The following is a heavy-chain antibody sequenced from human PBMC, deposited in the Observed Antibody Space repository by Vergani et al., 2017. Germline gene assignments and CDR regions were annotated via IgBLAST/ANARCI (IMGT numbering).Heavy chain of an antibody. CDR2: IKSKTDGGTT. J-gene: IGHJ4*02. CDR1: GFTFSNAW. CDR3: TTDRSGYCSGGSCYWVDY. V-gene: IGHV3-15*01. Sequence: EVQLVESGGGLVKPGGSLRLSCAASGFTFSNAWMSWVRQAPGKGLEWVGRIKSKTDGGTTDYAAPVKGRFTISRDDSKNTLYLQMNSLKTEDTAVYYCTTDRSGYCSGGSCYWVDYWGQGTLVTVSS. D-gene: IGHD2-15*01.